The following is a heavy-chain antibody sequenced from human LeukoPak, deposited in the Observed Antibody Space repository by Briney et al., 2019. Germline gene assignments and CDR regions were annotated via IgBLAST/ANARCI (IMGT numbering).Heavy chain of an antibody. J-gene: IGHJ5*02. Sequence: SETLSLTCAVYGGSFSGYYWSWIRQPPGKGLEWIGEINHSGSTNYNPSLKSRVTISVDTSKNQFSLKLGSVTAADTAVYYCAREGITGTTPNWFDPWGQGTLVTVSS. D-gene: IGHD1-20*01. CDR3: AREGITGTTPNWFDP. CDR1: GGSFSGYY. CDR2: INHSGST. V-gene: IGHV4-34*01.